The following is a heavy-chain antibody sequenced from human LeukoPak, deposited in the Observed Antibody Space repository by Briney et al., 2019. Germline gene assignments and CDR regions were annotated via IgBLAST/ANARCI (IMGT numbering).Heavy chain of an antibody. J-gene: IGHJ4*02. CDR3: AREHMVRGVINR. D-gene: IGHD3-10*01. CDR2: IYSSGST. V-gene: IGHV4-4*07. Sequence: SETLSLTCTVSGGSISNYYWSWIRQPAGKRLEWLGRIYSSGSTNYNPSLESRVTVSVDTSKNQFSLKLSSVTAADPAVYYCAREHMVRGVINRWGQGALVTVSS. CDR1: GGSISNYY.